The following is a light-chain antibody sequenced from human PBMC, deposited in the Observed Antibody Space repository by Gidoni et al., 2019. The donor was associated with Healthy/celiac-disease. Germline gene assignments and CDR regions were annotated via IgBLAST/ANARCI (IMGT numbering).Light chain of an antibody. CDR2: GAS. CDR3: QQYNNWPLT. CDR1: QSVSSN. Sequence: IVFTQSPATLSVSPGERATLSCRASQSVSSNLAWYQQKPGQAPRLLIYGASTRATGIPARFSGSGSGTEFTLTISSLQSEDFAVYYCQQYNNWPLTFGGGTKVEIK. J-gene: IGKJ4*01. V-gene: IGKV3-15*01.